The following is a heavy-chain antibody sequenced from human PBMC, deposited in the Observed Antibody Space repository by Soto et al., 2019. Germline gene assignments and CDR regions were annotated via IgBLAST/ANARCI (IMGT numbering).Heavy chain of an antibody. J-gene: IGHJ3*02. CDR3: AKDVTRYDFWPGAFDI. D-gene: IGHD3-3*01. Sequence: GGSLRLSCAASGFTFSSYAMSWVRQAPGKGLEWVSAISGSGGSTYYADSVKGRFTISRDNSKNTLYLQMNSLRAEDTAVYYCAKDVTRYDFWPGAFDIWGQGTMVTVSS. V-gene: IGHV3-23*01. CDR2: ISGSGGST. CDR1: GFTFSSYA.